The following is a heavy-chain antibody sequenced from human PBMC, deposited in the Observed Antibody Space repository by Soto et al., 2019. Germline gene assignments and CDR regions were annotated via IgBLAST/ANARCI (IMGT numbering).Heavy chain of an antibody. J-gene: IGHJ6*02. CDR2: ISAYNGNT. D-gene: IGHD3-3*01. Sequence: ASVKVSCKASGYTFTSYVISWVRQAPGQGLEWMGWISAYNGNTNYAQKLQGRVTITTDTSTSTAYMELRSLRSDDTAVYYCARDYVTIFGVVIMGNYYYYGMDVWGQGTTVTVSS. V-gene: IGHV1-18*04. CDR1: GYTFTSYV. CDR3: ARDYVTIFGVVIMGNYYYYGMDV.